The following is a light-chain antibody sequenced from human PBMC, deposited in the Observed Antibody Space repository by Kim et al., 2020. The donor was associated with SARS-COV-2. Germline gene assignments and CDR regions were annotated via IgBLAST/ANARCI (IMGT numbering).Light chain of an antibody. CDR2: VGTGGIVG. Sequence: ELTQPPSASASLGASVTLTCTLSSGYSNYKVDWYQQRPGKGPRFVMRVGTGGIVGSKGDGIPDRFSVLGSGLNRYLTIKNIQEEDESDYHCGADHGSGSNFVWVLGGGTQRTV. CDR3: GADHGSGSNFVWV. V-gene: IGLV9-49*01. J-gene: IGLJ3*02. CDR1: SGYSNYK.